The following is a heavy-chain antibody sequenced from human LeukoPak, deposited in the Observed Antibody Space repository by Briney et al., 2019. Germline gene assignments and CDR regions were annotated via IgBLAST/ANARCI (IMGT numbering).Heavy chain of an antibody. CDR1: GFTFSNFW. D-gene: IGHD1-26*01. J-gene: IGHJ6*02. CDR3: TRSRDTTNYYGMDV. V-gene: IGHV4-4*02. Sequence: GSLRLSCTASGFTFSNFWMGWFRQAPGKGLEWIGEIYHSGSTNYNPSLKSRVTISVDKSKNQFSLKLSSVTAADTAVYYCTRSRDTTNYYGMDVWGQGTTVTVPS. CDR2: IYHSGST.